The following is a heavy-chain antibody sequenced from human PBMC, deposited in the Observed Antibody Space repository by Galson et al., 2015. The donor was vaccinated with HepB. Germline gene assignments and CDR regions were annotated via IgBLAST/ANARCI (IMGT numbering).Heavy chain of an antibody. Sequence: SLRLSCAASGFTVSSNYMSWVRQAPGKGLEWVSVIYSGGSTYYADSVKGRFTISRHNSKNTLYLQMNSLRAEDTAVYYCARDVVVPAARPRGYWYFDLWGRGTLVTVSS. V-gene: IGHV3-53*04. J-gene: IGHJ2*01. CDR1: GFTVSSNY. CDR2: IYSGGST. D-gene: IGHD2-2*01. CDR3: ARDVVVPAARPRGYWYFDL.